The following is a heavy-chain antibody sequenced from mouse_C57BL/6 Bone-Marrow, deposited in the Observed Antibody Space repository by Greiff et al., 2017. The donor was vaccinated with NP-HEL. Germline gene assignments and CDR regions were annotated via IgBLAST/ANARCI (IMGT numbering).Heavy chain of an antibody. CDR1: GFPFTSHG. CDR2: IWGDGST. D-gene: IGHD4-1*01. V-gene: IGHV2-3*01. Sequence: VQLQQSGPGPVAPSQSLSITRTVFGFPFTSHGVSRVRQPPGKGPEWVGVIWGDGSTNYHSALISRLSISKDNSKSQVCLKLNSLQTDDTATYYCALLGGPKAYWGQGTLVTVSA. CDR3: ALLGGPKAY. J-gene: IGHJ3*01.